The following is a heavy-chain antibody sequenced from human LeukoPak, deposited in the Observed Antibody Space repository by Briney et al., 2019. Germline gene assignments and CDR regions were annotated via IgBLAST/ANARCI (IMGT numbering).Heavy chain of an antibody. D-gene: IGHD3-9*01. CDR1: GYTFTSYD. CDR3: ARDIDILTGLDY. J-gene: IGHJ4*02. V-gene: IGHV1-8*01. Sequence: ASVKVSCKASGYTFTSYDINWVRQATGQGLEWMGWMNANSGNTGYSQKFQGRVTMTRNTSISTAYMELSSLRSEDTAVYYCARDIDILTGLDYWGQGTLVTVSS. CDR2: MNANSGNT.